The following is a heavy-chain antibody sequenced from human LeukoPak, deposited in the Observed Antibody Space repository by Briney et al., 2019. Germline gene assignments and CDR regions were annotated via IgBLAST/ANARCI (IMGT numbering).Heavy chain of an antibody. CDR2: IYYSGST. CDR3: AVIPPAVDDY. V-gene: IGHV4-30-4*01. CDR1: GGSISSGDYY. J-gene: IGHJ4*02. Sequence: SETLSLTCTVSGGSISSGDYYWSWIRQPPGKGLEWIGYIYYSGSTNYNPSLKSRLTISVDTSKNQFSLKLSSVTAADTAVYYCAVIPPAVDDYWGQGTLITVSS. D-gene: IGHD2-2*01.